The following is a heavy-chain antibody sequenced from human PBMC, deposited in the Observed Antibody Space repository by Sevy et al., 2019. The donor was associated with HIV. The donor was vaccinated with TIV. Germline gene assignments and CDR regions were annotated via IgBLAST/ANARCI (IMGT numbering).Heavy chain of an antibody. J-gene: IGHJ4*02. CDR1: GFTFSSYA. Sequence: GGSLRLSCAASGFTFSSYAMHWVRRAPGKGLEWVAVLSYDGSNKYYADSVKGRFTISRDNSKNSLYLQMNSLRAEDTAVYYCARDSSSWFDYWGQGTLVTVSS. V-gene: IGHV3-30-3*01. CDR3: ARDSSSWFDY. CDR2: LSYDGSNK. D-gene: IGHD6-13*01.